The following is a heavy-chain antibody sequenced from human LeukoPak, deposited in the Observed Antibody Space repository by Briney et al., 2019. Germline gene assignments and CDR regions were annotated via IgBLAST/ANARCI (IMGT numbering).Heavy chain of an antibody. D-gene: IGHD3-10*01. CDR3: VKDRHFYYGSGSLLEY. Sequence: GGSLRLSCSASGFTLSSYAMHWVRQAPGKGLEYVSVISSNGGSTNYADSVKGRFTISRDNSKNTLYFQMSSLRAEDTAVYYCVKDRHFYYGSGSLLEYWGQGTLVTVSS. CDR2: ISSNGGST. V-gene: IGHV3-64D*06. CDR1: GFTLSSYA. J-gene: IGHJ4*02.